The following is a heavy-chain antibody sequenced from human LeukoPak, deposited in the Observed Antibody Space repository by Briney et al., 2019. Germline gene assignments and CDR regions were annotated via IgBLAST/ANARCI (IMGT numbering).Heavy chain of an antibody. J-gene: IGHJ2*01. V-gene: IGHV6-1*01. Sequence: SQTLSLTCAISGDSVSNNSAAWNWLRQSPSRGLEWLGRTYYRSKWFNDYALSVKSRITINPDTSKSQFSLQLNSVTPEDTAVYYCARGVRYFDLWGRGTLVTVSS. CDR3: ARGVRYFDL. CDR1: GDSVSNNSAA. CDR2: TYYRSKWFN.